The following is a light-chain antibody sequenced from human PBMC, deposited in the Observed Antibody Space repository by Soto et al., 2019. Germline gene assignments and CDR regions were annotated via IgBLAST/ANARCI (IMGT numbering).Light chain of an antibody. V-gene: IGKV3-15*01. CDR3: QQYSNWRT. J-gene: IGKJ1*01. CDR1: QSVSSN. CDR2: GAS. Sequence: EIVMTQSPATLSVSPGERATLSCRASQSVSSNLAWYQQKPGQAPRLLISGASTRATGIPARFSGSGSGTEFTLTISSLQSEDFAVYYCQQYSNWRTFGQGTKVDI.